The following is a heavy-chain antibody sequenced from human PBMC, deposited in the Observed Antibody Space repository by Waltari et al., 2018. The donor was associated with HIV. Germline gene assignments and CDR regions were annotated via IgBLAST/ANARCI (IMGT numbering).Heavy chain of an antibody. Sequence: QVQLVQSGAEVKKPGASVKVSCKASGYTFTSYAMHWVRQAPGQRLEWMGWINAGNGNPKYSRKFQGGVTMTRDTSASTAYMELSSLRSEDTAVYYCARAAHSYYDSSPYYFDYWGQGSLVTVSS. CDR1: GYTFTSYA. CDR3: ARAAHSYYDSSPYYFDY. CDR2: INAGNGNP. J-gene: IGHJ4*02. V-gene: IGHV1-3*01. D-gene: IGHD3-22*01.